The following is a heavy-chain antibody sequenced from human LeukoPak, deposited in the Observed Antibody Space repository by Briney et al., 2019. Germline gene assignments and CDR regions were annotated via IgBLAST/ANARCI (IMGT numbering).Heavy chain of an antibody. Sequence: PSQTLSLTCTVSGGSISSGDYYWSWIRQPPGKGLEWIGYIYYSGSTYYNPSLKSRVTISVDTSKNQFSLKLSSVTAADTAVYYCARFPADYYDSSGPFDYWGQGTLVTVPS. V-gene: IGHV4-30-4*01. D-gene: IGHD3-22*01. CDR3: ARFPADYYDSSGPFDY. CDR1: GGSISSGDYY. CDR2: IYYSGST. J-gene: IGHJ4*02.